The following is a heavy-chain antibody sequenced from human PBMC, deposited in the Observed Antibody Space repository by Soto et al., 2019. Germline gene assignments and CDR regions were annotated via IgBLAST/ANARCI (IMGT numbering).Heavy chain of an antibody. V-gene: IGHV2-5*02. CDR3: AHRNYDSMGFDY. CDR2: IYWDDDK. Sequence: QITLKESGPTLVKPTQTLTLTCTFSGFSLSTSGVGVGWIRQPPGKALEWLALIYWDDDKRYSPSLKSRLTITKDTSKNLVVLTMTNTDPVDTATYYCAHRNYDSMGFDYWGQGTLVTVSS. CDR1: GFSLSTSGVG. J-gene: IGHJ4*02. D-gene: IGHD3-22*01.